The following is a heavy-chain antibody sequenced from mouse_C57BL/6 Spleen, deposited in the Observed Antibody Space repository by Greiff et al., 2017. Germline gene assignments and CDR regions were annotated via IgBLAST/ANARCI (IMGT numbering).Heavy chain of an antibody. D-gene: IGHD4-1*02. Sequence: EVMLVESGGGLVQPGGSLSLSCAASGFTFTDYYMSWVRQPPGKALEWLGFIRNKANGYTTEYSASVKGRFTISRDNSQSILYLQMNALRAEDSATYYCARYNNSYYFDYWGQGTTLTVSS. V-gene: IGHV7-3*01. CDR1: GFTFTDYY. CDR2: IRNKANGYTT. CDR3: ARYNNSYYFDY. J-gene: IGHJ2*01.